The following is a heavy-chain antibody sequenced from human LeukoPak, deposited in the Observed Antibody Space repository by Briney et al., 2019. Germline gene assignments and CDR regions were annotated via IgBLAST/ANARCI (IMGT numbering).Heavy chain of an antibody. V-gene: IGHV4-39*07. J-gene: IGHJ4*02. CDR1: GGSISSSSYY. CDR3: ARDAPTYYDILTGYDRRYCFDY. CDR2: IYYSGST. D-gene: IGHD3-9*01. Sequence: SETLSLTCTVSGGSISSSSYYWGWIRQPPGKGLEWIGSIYYSGSTYYNPSLKSRVAISVDTSKNQFSLKLSSVTAADTAVYYCARDAPTYYDILTGYDRRYCFDYWGQGTLVTVSS.